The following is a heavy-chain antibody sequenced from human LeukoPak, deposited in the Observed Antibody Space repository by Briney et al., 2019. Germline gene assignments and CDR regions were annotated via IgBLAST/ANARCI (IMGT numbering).Heavy chain of an antibody. CDR3: AELGITMIGGV. V-gene: IGHV3-48*03. CDR2: ISSSGSTI. CDR1: GFAFSSYE. D-gene: IGHD3-10*02. J-gene: IGHJ6*04. Sequence: GGSLRLSCAASGFAFSSYEMNWVRQAPGKGLEWVSYISSSGSTIYYADSVKGRFTISRDNAKNTLYLQMNSLRAEDTAVYYCAELGITMIGGVWGKGTTVTISS.